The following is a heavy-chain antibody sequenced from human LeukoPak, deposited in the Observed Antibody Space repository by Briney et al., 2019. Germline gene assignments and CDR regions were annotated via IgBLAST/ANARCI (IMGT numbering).Heavy chain of an antibody. CDR3: ARAYSSSWYEVNWFDP. J-gene: IGHJ5*02. CDR1: GYTFTVYY. CDR2: INPNSGGT. D-gene: IGHD6-13*01. V-gene: IGHV1-2*02. Sequence: WASVTVSFKASGYTFTVYYMHWVRQAPGQGLEWMGWINPNSGGTNYAQKFQGRVTIIRDTSISTAYMELSRLRSDDTAVYYCARAYSSSWYEVNWFDPWGQGTLVTVSS.